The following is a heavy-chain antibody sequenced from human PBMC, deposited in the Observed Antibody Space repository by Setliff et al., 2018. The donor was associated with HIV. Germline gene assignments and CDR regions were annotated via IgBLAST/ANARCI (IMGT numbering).Heavy chain of an antibody. V-gene: IGHV4-59*01. CDR2: IYYSGST. CDR1: GGSLSSYY. Sequence: NPSETLSLTCFVSGGSLSSYYWSWIRQPPGKGLEWIAYIYYSGSTNYNPSLKSRVTISLDRSKNQFSLKLSSVTAADTAVYYCARTPSRGGFDYWGQGTQVTVSS. J-gene: IGHJ4*02. CDR3: ARTPSRGGFDY. D-gene: IGHD3-16*01.